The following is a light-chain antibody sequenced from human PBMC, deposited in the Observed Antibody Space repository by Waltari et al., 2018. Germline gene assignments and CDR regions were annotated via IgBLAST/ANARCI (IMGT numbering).Light chain of an antibody. CDR2: DVT. Sequence: QSALTQPASVSGSPGQSITISFTGTFSDVGRYYYVSWYQQHPGKAPKLLIHDVTDRPSGVADRFSGSKSGNTASLTISGLQADDEADYYCTSYTSSTTTPYVFGTGTQVTV. J-gene: IGLJ1*01. CDR3: TSYTSSTTTPYV. CDR1: FSDVGRYYY. V-gene: IGLV2-14*03.